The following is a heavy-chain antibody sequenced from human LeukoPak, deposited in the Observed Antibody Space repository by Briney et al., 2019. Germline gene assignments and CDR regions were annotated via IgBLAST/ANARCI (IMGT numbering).Heavy chain of an antibody. D-gene: IGHD5-18*01. CDR2: ISGSGGST. V-gene: IGHV3-23*01. Sequence: GGSLRLSCAASGFTFSSYAMSWVRQAPGKGLKWVSAISGSGGSTYYADSVKGRFTISRDNAKNSLYLQMNSLRAEDTAVYYCARSPDTAMVVYYYYYMDVWGKGTTVSVSS. CDR3: ARSPDTAMVVYYYYYMDV. CDR1: GFTFSSYA. J-gene: IGHJ6*03.